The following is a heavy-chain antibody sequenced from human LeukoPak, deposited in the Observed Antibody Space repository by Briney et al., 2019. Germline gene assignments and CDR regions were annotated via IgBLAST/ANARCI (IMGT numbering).Heavy chain of an antibody. V-gene: IGHV4-30-4*01. CDR1: GGPIRSGDYS. J-gene: IGHJ4*02. CDR3: DSIRDGPLRYEDY. D-gene: IGHD4-17*01. Sequence: SETLPLTCTVPGGPIRSGDYSRSSIRQPPGKGLEWSGHIYYSGSTYYNPSLKSRVTISVDPSKNQFSLKLSSVTAADTALYYGDSIRDGPLRYEDYWGQGTLVTVSS. CDR2: IYYSGST.